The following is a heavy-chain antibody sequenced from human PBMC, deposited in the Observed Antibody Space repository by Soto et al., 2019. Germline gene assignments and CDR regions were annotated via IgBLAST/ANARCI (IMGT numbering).Heavy chain of an antibody. J-gene: IGHJ6*02. D-gene: IGHD3-16*01. CDR2: IIPIFGTA. CDR1: GGTFSSYA. CDR3: ARHLGGNHYYYSGVDV. V-gene: IGHV1-69*13. Sequence: GASVKVSCKASGGTFSSYAISWVRQAPGQGLEWMGGIIPIFGTADYAQKFQGRVTITADDFTSTAYMELSSLRSEDTAVYYCARHLGGNHYYYSGVDVWGQGTTVTVSS.